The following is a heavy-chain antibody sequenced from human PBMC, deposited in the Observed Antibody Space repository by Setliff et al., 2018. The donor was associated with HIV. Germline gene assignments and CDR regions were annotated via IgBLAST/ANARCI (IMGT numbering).Heavy chain of an antibody. Sequence: ASVKVSCKASGYSFASYGITWVRQAPGQGLEWMGWISTYNGNTNYAQNLQGRVTMTSEISTTTAYMELRSLRSDDTAVYYCARGPYCSSSTCYGPLYYYYYMDVWGKGTTVTVS. CDR3: ARGPYCSSSTCYGPLYYYYYMDV. D-gene: IGHD2-2*01. J-gene: IGHJ6*03. V-gene: IGHV1-18*01. CDR2: ISTYNGNT. CDR1: GYSFASYG.